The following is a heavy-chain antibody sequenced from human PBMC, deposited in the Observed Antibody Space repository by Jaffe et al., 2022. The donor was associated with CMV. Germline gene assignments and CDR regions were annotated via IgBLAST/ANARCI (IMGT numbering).Heavy chain of an antibody. CDR2: ISSSSTYI. V-gene: IGHV3-21*01. Sequence: EVQLVESGGGLVEPGGSLRLSCAASGFTFSSYTMNWVRQAPGKGLEWVSSISSSSTYIYYADSLKGRFTISRDNAKNSLYLQMNSLRAEDTAVYYCARVEELCPNGGVCYTGAMAFLDCWGQGTLVTVSS. CDR1: GFTFSSYT. D-gene: IGHD2-8*02. CDR3: ARVEELCPNGGVCYTGAMAFLDC. J-gene: IGHJ4*02.